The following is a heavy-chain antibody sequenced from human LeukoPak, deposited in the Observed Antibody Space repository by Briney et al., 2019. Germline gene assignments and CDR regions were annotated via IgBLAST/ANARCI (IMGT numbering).Heavy chain of an antibody. V-gene: IGHV4-4*07. CDR1: GGSISSYY. CDR2: IYTSGST. Sequence: SETLSLTCTVSGGSISSYYWSWIRQPTGKGLEWIGRIYTSGSTNYNPSLKSRVTMSVDTSKNQFSLKLSSVTAADTAVYYCAREYSSSSEPYYYYMDVWGKGTTVTVSS. CDR3: AREYSSSSEPYYYYMDV. D-gene: IGHD6-6*01. J-gene: IGHJ6*03.